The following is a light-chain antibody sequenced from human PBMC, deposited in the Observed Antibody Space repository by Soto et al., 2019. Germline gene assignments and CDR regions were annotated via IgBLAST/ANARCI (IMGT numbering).Light chain of an antibody. CDR1: QSVSSSY. V-gene: IGKV3-20*01. J-gene: IGKJ2*01. CDR2: GAS. Sequence: EIVLTQSPGTLSLSPGERATLSCRASQSVSSSYVAWYQQKPGQAPRLLIYGASNRATGIRDRFSGSGSWTDFTLSINRLEHEDFAVYYCQQYDSSLDTFGQGTKLEIK. CDR3: QQYDSSLDT.